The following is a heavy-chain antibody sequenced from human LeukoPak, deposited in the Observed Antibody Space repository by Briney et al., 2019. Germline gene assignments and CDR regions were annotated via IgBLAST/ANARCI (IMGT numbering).Heavy chain of an antibody. CDR3: ARERMAKATFDY. CDR1: GFTFSSYE. Sequence: PGGSLRLSCAASGFTFSSYEMIWVRQAPGKGLEWVSYISSSGSTIYYADSVKGRFTISRDNAKNSLYLQMNSLRTEDTDVYYCARERMAKATFDYWGQGTLVTVSS. V-gene: IGHV3-48*03. J-gene: IGHJ4*02. D-gene: IGHD5-24*01. CDR2: ISSSGSTI.